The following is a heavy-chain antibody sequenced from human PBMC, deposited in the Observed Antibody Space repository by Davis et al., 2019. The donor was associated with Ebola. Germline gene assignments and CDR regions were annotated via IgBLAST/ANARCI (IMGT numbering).Heavy chain of an antibody. D-gene: IGHD4-17*01. Sequence: PGGSLRLSCAASGFTFSSYGMSWVRQAPGKGLEWVSGISGSASKTYYADSVKGRFTISRDNSKNTLSLQMNSLRAEDTAVYYCATYDFSVTRPWGQGTLVTVSS. CDR3: ATYDFSVTRP. CDR1: GFTFSSYG. J-gene: IGHJ5*02. CDR2: ISGSASKT. V-gene: IGHV3-23*01.